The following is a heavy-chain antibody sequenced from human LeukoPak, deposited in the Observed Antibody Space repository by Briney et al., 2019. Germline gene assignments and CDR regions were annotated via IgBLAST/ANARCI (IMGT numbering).Heavy chain of an antibody. J-gene: IGHJ6*03. CDR3: ARERGLWPAYDYCMDV. CDR1: GGSINTYY. Sequence: SETLSLTRTVSGGSINTYYWSWIRQPAGKGLEWIGRIYTSGSTDYNPSLKSRVTMSVDTSKNQFSLKLNSVTAADTAVYYCARERGLWPAYDYCMDVWGKGTMVTVSS. CDR2: IYTSGST. D-gene: IGHD3-16*01. V-gene: IGHV4-4*07.